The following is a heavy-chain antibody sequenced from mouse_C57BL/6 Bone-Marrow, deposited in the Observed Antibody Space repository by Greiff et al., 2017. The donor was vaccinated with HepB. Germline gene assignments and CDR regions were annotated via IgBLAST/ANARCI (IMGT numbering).Heavy chain of an antibody. CDR3: ARFWDKNYFDY. Sequence: QVQLQQPGAELVKPGASVKLSCKASGYTFTSYWMQWVKQRPGQGLEWIGEIDPSDSYTNYNQKFKGKATLTVDTSSSTAYMQLSSLTSEDSAVYYCARFWDKNYFDYWGQGTTLTVSS. V-gene: IGHV1-50*01. CDR1: GYTFTSYW. CDR2: IDPSDSYT. J-gene: IGHJ2*01. D-gene: IGHD4-1*01.